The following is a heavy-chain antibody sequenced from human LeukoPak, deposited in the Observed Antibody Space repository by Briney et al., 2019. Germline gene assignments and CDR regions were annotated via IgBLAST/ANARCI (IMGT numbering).Heavy chain of an antibody. V-gene: IGHV1-69*04. CDR2: IILILGIA. Sequence: SVKVSCNASGGTFSSYAISWVRQAPGQGLEWMGGIILILGIANYAQKFQGRVTITADKSTSTAYMELSSLRSEDTAVYYCARGPGGGNWLIDYWGQGTLVTVSS. D-gene: IGHD4-23*01. CDR1: GGTFSSYA. CDR3: ARGPGGGNWLIDY. J-gene: IGHJ4*02.